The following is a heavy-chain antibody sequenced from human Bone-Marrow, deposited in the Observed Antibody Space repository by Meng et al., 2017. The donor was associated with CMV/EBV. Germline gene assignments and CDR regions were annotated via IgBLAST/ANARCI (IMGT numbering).Heavy chain of an antibody. CDR2: IYPGDSDT. V-gene: IGHV5-51*01. D-gene: IGHD3-22*01. J-gene: IGHJ3*02. CDR3: ASIQGYYHDSSGSLGAKAFDI. CDR1: GYSFTSYW. Sequence: GGSLRLSCKGSGYSFTSYWIGWVRQMPGKGLEWMGIIYPGDSDTRYSPSFQGQVTISADKSISTAYLQWSSLKASDTAMYYCASIQGYYHDSSGSLGAKAFDIWGQGTMVTVSS.